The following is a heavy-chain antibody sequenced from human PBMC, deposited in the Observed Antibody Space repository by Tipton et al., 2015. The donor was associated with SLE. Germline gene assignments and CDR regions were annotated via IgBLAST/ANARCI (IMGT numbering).Heavy chain of an antibody. J-gene: IGHJ4*02. D-gene: IGHD3-16*01. CDR1: GGSFTSHY. V-gene: IGHV4-39*01. Sequence: TLSLTCTVSGGSFTSHYWGYIRQPPGKGLEWMGGIYYSGSTYYNPSLKSRYTISVDMSKNQFSLKLNPVTAADTAVYYCARHVVRNGWDPTYYAFWGQGPPVTVSS. CDR2: IYYSGST. CDR3: ARHVVRNGWDPTYYAF.